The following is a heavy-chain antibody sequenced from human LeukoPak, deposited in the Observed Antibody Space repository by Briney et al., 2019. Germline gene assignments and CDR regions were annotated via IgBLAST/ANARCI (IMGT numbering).Heavy chain of an antibody. V-gene: IGHV4-31*03. CDR2: IYYSGNT. CDR1: GGSISSGGYY. CDR3: ARGHRTSSAYHCNAMDV. D-gene: IGHD2-8*01. Sequence: SETLSLTCTVSGGSISSGGYYWSWIRQHPGKGLEWIGYIYYSGNTYYNPSLKSRVSISVDTSKNQLSLTLTSVTAADTAVYYCARGHRTSSAYHCNAMDVWGQGTTVTVSS. J-gene: IGHJ6*02.